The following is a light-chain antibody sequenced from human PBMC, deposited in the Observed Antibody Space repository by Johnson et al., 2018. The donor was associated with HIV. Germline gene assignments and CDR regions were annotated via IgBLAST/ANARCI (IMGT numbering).Light chain of an antibody. CDR3: GTWDSSLSALYV. CDR1: SSNIGNNY. Sequence: QPVLTQPPSVSAAPGQKVTISCSGSSSNIGNNYVSWYQQLPGTAPKLLIYDNNKRPSGIPGRFSGSKSGTSVTLGITGLQTGDEADYYCGTWDSSLSALYVFGTGTKVTVL. CDR2: DNN. V-gene: IGLV1-51*01. J-gene: IGLJ1*01.